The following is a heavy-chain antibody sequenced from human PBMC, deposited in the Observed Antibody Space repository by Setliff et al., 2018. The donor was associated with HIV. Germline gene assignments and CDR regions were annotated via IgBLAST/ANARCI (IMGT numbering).Heavy chain of an antibody. CDR3: TRDWKHVLDF. V-gene: IGHV1-2*02. CDR1: GYTFIDNY. CDR2: INTYTGDT. J-gene: IGHJ3*01. Sequence: GASVKVSCKTSGYTFIDNYIHWVRQAPGQGLEWMAWINTYTGDTHYAQKFQGSVTVTRDTSISTVYMELSRLRSDDTAVYYCTRDWKHVLDFWGQGTLVTVSS. D-gene: IGHD1-1*01.